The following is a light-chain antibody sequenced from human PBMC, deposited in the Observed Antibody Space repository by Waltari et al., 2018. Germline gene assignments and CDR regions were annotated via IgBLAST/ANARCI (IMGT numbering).Light chain of an antibody. Sequence: EIVLTQSPGTLSLSPGESATLPCRASQTVRTTYLAWYQQKLGYAPTLVIHGASSRATGIPDRFSGSGSGTDFSLTICSLEPEDFAVYYCQQYDISPLTFGGGTKVEIK. CDR2: GAS. J-gene: IGKJ4*01. V-gene: IGKV3-20*01. CDR1: QTVRTTY. CDR3: QQYDISPLT.